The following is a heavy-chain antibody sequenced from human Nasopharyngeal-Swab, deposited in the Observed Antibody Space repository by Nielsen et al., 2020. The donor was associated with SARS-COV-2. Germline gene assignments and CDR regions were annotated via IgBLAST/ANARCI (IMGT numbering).Heavy chain of an antibody. CDR2: ISSSGSTI. Sequence: GGSLRLSCAASGFTFSDYYMSWIRQAPGKGLEWVSYISSSGSTIYYADSVKGRFTISRDNAKKSLYLQMNSLRAEDTAVYYCARDQYYYDSSGPAFDIWGQGTMVTVSS. CDR3: ARDQYYYDSSGPAFDI. D-gene: IGHD3-22*01. J-gene: IGHJ3*02. V-gene: IGHV3-11*01. CDR1: GFTFSDYY.